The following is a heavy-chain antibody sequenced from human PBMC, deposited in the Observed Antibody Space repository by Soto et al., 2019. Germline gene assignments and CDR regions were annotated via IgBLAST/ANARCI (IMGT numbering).Heavy chain of an antibody. V-gene: IGHV4-59*01. J-gene: IGHJ6*02. CDR1: GGSISSYY. D-gene: IGHD6-13*01. CDR3: ARSLGAAAADYGMDV. Sequence: SETLSLTCTVSGGSISSYYWSWIRQPPGKGLEWIGYIYYSGSTNYNPSLKSRVTISVDTSKNQFSLKLSSVTAADTAVYYCARSLGAAAADYGMDVWGQGTTVTV. CDR2: IYYSGST.